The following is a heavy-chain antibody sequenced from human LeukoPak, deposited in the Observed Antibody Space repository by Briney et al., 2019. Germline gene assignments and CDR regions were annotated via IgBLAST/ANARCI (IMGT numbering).Heavy chain of an antibody. J-gene: IGHJ4*02. CDR2: IYSGGST. CDR3: ARERSLSGLWWFGEFVY. D-gene: IGHD3-10*01. Sequence: PGGSLRLSCAASGFTVSSNYMSWVRQAPGKGLEWVSVIYSGGSTYYADSVKGRFTISRDNSKNTLYLQMNSLRAEDMAVYYCARERSLSGLWWFGEFVYWGQGTLVTVSS. CDR1: GFTVSSNY. V-gene: IGHV3-53*01.